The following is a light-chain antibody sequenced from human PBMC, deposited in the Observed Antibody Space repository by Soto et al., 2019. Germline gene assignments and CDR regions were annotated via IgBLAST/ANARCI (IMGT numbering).Light chain of an antibody. J-gene: IGKJ1*01. CDR3: QQYSYYST. V-gene: IGKV1-5*01. Sequence: DIQMTLSPSTLSGSVGDRVTITCRASQTISSWLAWYQQKPGKAPKLLIYDASTLESGVPSRFSGSGYGTEFALTISSLQPEDFATYYCQQYSYYSTFGQGTKVDI. CDR2: DAS. CDR1: QTISSW.